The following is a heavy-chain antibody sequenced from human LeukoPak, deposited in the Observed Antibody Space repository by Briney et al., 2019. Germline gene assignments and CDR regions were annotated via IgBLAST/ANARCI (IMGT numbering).Heavy chain of an antibody. CDR3: ARSIITMVRGVIHHYYYYYGMDV. J-gene: IGHJ6*04. Sequence: SQTLSLTCAISGDSVSSNSAAWNWMRQSTSRGLEWLGRTYYRTKWYNDYAVSVKSRITINPDTSKNQFSLQLNSVTPEDTAVYYCARSIITMVRGVIHHYYYYYGMDVWGKGTTVTVSS. V-gene: IGHV6-1*01. D-gene: IGHD3-10*01. CDR2: TYYRTKWYN. CDR1: GDSVSSNSAA.